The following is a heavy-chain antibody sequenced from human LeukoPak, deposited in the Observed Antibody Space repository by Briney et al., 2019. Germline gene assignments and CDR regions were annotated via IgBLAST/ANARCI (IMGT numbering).Heavy chain of an antibody. CDR1: GFTFSDYA. CDR2: ISGGGYTT. V-gene: IGHV3-23*01. CDR3: AKDRGYCSSASCYGFDY. D-gene: IGHD2-2*01. J-gene: IGHJ4*02. Sequence: GGSLRLSCAASGFTFSDYAVSWVRQAPGKGLEWVSPISGGGYTTYYADSVKGRFTISRDISKNTLYLRVNSLRAEDTAVYYCAKDRGYCSSASCYGFDYWGQGTLVTVSS.